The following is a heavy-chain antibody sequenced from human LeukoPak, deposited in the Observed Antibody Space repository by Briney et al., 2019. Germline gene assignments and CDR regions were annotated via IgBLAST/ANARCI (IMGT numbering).Heavy chain of an antibody. CDR2: ISSSSTI. Sequence: GGSLRLSCAASGFTFSSYSMNWVRQAPGKGLEWVSYISSSSTIYYADSVKGRFTISRDNAKNSLYLQMNSLRAEDTAVYYCARTKTTVTTSLYYYYYYTDVWGKGTTVTVSS. D-gene: IGHD4-11*01. CDR1: GFTFSSYS. CDR3: ARTKTTVTTSLYYYYYYTDV. J-gene: IGHJ6*03. V-gene: IGHV3-48*04.